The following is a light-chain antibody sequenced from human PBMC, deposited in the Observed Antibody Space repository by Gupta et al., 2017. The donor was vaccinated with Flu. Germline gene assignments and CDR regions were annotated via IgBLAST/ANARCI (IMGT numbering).Light chain of an antibody. Sequence: DIQMTQSPSSLSASVGDRVTISCRASQTVSVYLNWYQQKPGRAPNLLIYAASSVHSGVPSRFSGSGSGTDFTLTINGGQPEDFATYYCQQSDSSPWTFGQGTRVDI. CDR1: QTVSVY. CDR3: QQSDSSPWT. J-gene: IGKJ1*01. CDR2: AAS. V-gene: IGKV1-39*01.